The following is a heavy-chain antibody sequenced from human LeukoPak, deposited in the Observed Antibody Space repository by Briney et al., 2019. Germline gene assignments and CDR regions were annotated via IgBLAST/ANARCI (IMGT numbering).Heavy chain of an antibody. V-gene: IGHV4-59*01. J-gene: IGHJ4*02. CDR1: GGSISSYY. D-gene: IGHD3-9*01. Sequence: PSETLSLTCTVSGGSISSYYWSWIRQPPGKELEWIGYIYYSGSTNYNPSLMSRVTISVDTSENQFSLRLRSVTAADTAVYYCARGPAYYDILTGYYGLDYWGQGTLVTVSS. CDR2: IYYSGST. CDR3: ARGPAYYDILTGYYGLDY.